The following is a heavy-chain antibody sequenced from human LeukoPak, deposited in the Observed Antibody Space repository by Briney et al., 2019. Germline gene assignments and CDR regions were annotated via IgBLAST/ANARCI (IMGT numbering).Heavy chain of an antibody. CDR1: GFTFSSYS. CDR3: ARMVRNQGDY. D-gene: IGHD3-10*01. V-gene: IGHV3-21*01. CDR2: ISSSSSYI. Sequence: GGSLRLSCAASGFTFSSYSMNWVRQAPGKGLEWVSSISSSSSYIYYADSVKGRFTISRDNSKHTVYLQMNSLRPEDTAIYYCARMVRNQGDYWGQGTLVTVSS. J-gene: IGHJ4*02.